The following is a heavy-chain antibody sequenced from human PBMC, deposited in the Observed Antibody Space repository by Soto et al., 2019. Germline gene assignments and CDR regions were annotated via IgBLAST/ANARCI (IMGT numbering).Heavy chain of an antibody. V-gene: IGHV2-5*02. CDR3: ARTSVNWGSRGLIDH. CDR2: IYWDDDE. CDR1: GFSLSTTGVG. J-gene: IGHJ4*02. D-gene: IGHD7-27*01. Sequence: QITLKESGPTLVKPTQTLTLTCAFSGFSLSTTGVGVGWIHQPPGKALEWLAFIYWDDDERYRPSLKSRLTITKDTSKTQVVLTMANMDPVDTATYYCARTSVNWGSRGLIDHWGQGTLVTVSS.